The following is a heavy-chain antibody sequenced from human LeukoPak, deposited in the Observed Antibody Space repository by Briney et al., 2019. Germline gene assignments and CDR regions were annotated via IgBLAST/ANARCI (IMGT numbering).Heavy chain of an antibody. Sequence: PGGSLRLSCAASRFTFSSYAMSWVRQAPGKGLEWVSAISGSGSSTYDADSVKGRFTISRDNSKNTLSLQMNSLRAEDTAVYYCAKNGGGTIFGVVIIEPGIDYWGQGTLVTVSS. CDR2: ISGSGSST. V-gene: IGHV3-23*01. CDR3: AKNGGGTIFGVVIIEPGIDY. J-gene: IGHJ4*02. D-gene: IGHD3-3*01. CDR1: RFTFSSYA.